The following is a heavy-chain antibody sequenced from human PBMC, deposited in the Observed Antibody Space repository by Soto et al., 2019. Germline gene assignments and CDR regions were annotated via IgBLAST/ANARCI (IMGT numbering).Heavy chain of an antibody. D-gene: IGHD6-6*01. Sequence: PGGSLRLSCAASGFTFSSYAMSWVRQAPGKGLEWVSAISGSGGSTYYADSVKGRFTISRDNSKNTLYLQMNSLTAADTAVYFCARGSFSSSSSWFDPWGQGTLVTVSS. V-gene: IGHV3-23*01. CDR2: ISGSGGST. CDR3: ARGSFSSSSSWFDP. J-gene: IGHJ5*02. CDR1: GFTFSSYA.